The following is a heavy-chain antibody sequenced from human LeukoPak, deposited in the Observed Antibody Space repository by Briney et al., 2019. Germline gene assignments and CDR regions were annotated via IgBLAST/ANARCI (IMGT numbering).Heavy chain of an antibody. CDR1: GGSISSSSYY. D-gene: IGHD5-18*01. Sequence: PSETLSLTCTVSGGSISSSSYYWGWIRQPPGKGLEWIGSIYYSGSTYNNPSLKSRVTISVDTSKNQFSLKLSSVTAADTAVYYCARVDTAMVREHTTYYFYYMDVWGKGTTVTISS. J-gene: IGHJ6*03. CDR2: IYYSGST. V-gene: IGHV4-39*07. CDR3: ARVDTAMVREHTTYYFYYMDV.